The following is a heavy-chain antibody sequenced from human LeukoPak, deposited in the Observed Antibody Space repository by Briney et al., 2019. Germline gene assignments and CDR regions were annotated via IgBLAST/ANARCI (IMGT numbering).Heavy chain of an antibody. CDR2: ISIGSTYI. Sequence: PGGSLILSCASARFTCSAYSMSWVRQAPGEGLEWVSSISIGSTYISYADSVKGRFTTSRDNAENSLYLQMKSLRAEDTAVYYCARDVGYDNSGHRDLLWGLGTLVIVSS. CDR1: RFTCSAYS. V-gene: IGHV3-21*01. CDR3: ARDVGYDNSGHRDLL. J-gene: IGHJ4*02. D-gene: IGHD3-22*01.